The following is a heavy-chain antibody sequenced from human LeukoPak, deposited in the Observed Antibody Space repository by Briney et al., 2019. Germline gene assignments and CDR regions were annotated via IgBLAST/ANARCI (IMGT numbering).Heavy chain of an antibody. CDR2: IYHSGST. Sequence: SETLSLTCAVSGGSISSSNWWSWVRQPPGKGLEWIGEIYHSGSTNYNPSLKSRVTISVDTSKNQFSLKLSSVTAADTAVYYCARDRSGVIDYWGQGTLVTVSS. CDR3: ARDRSGVIDY. CDR1: GGSISSSNW. J-gene: IGHJ4*02. V-gene: IGHV4-4*02. D-gene: IGHD1-26*01.